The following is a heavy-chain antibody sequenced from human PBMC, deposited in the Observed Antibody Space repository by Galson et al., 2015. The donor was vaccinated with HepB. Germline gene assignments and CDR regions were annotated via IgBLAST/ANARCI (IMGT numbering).Heavy chain of an antibody. V-gene: IGHV3-33*01. CDR1: GFTFSSYV. CDR2: IWYDGSNK. CDR3: ARDARDNNWVTYFDY. D-gene: IGHD1-1*01. J-gene: IGHJ4*02. Sequence: SLRLSCAASGFTFSSYVMHWVRQAPGKGLEWVAVIWYDGSNKYYADSVKGRYTISRDNSKNTLYLQMNSLRAEDTAVYYCARDARDNNWVTYFDYWGQGTLVTVSS.